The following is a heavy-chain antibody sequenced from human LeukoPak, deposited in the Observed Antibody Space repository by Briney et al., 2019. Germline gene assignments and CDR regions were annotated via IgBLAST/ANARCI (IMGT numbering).Heavy chain of an antibody. V-gene: IGHV4-34*01. CDR3: VRGGQLWPN. CDR2: INHSGTT. CDR1: GGSFSGYD. Sequence: SETPSLTCAVYGGSFSGYDWSWIRQPPGKGLEWIGEINHSGTTNYNPSLKSRVTISVDTSKNQFSLKLSSVTAADTAVYYYVRGGQLWPNWGQGTLVTVSS. J-gene: IGHJ4*02. D-gene: IGHD5-18*01.